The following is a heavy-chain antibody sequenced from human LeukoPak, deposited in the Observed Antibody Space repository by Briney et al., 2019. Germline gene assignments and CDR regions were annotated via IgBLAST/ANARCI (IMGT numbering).Heavy chain of an antibody. CDR1: GFTFSSYS. V-gene: IGHV3-21*01. CDR2: ISSSSSYI. CDR3: ARVHYDILTGYSRDFDY. J-gene: IGHJ4*02. D-gene: IGHD3-9*01. Sequence: GGSLRLSCAASGFTFSSYSMNWVRQAPGRGLEWVSSISSSSSYIYYADSVKGRFTISRDNAKNSLYLQMNSLRAEDTAVYHCARVHYDILTGYSRDFDYWGQGTLVTVSS.